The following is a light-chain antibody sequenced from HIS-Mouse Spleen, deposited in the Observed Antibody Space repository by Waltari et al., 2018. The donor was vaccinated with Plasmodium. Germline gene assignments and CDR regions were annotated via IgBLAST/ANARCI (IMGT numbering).Light chain of an antibody. Sequence: SYELTQPPPVSVPPGQTARITRSGDALPKKYGYLYQQKSGQAPVLIIYEDSKRPSGIPERFSGSSSGTMATLTISGAQVEDEADYYCYSTDSSGNHRVFGGGTKLTVL. J-gene: IGLJ3*02. V-gene: IGLV3-10*01. CDR1: ALPKKY. CDR2: EDS. CDR3: YSTDSSGNHRV.